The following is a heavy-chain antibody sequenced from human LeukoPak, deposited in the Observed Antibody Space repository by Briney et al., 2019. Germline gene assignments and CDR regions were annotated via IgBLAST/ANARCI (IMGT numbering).Heavy chain of an antibody. CDR2: IDNDGSAT. Sequence: GGSLRLSCAASGFTFSTYWMHWVRQAPGKGLVWVSHIDNDGSATSYADSVKGRFTVSRDNAKNTLYLQMNSLRAEDTAVYYCVRDSPGYGAYDFDWGQGTLVTVSS. D-gene: IGHD5-12*01. CDR3: VRDSPGYGAYDFD. V-gene: IGHV3-74*01. J-gene: IGHJ4*02. CDR1: GFTFSTYW.